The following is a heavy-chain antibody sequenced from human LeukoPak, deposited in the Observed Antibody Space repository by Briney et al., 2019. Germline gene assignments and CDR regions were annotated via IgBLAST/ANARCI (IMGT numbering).Heavy chain of an antibody. V-gene: IGHV3-66*01. CDR2: IYSGGST. CDR3: ARGLYDYVWGSSPDY. D-gene: IGHD3-16*01. J-gene: IGHJ4*02. CDR1: GFTVSSNY. Sequence: PGGSLRLSCAASGFTVSSNYMSWVRQAPGKGLEWVSVIYSGGSTYYADSVKGRFTISRDNSKNTLYLQMNSLRAEDTAVYYCARGLYDYVWGSSPDYGGQGTLVTVSS.